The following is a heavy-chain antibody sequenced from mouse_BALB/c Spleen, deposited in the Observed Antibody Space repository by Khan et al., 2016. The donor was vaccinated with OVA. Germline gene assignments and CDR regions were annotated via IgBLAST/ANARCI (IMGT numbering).Heavy chain of an antibody. V-gene: IGHV5-17*02. CDR3: ATSYFYGYYFDY. D-gene: IGHD1-1*01. CDR1: GFTFTSYG. Sequence: EVELVESGGGLVQSGGSRKPSCAASGFTFTSYGMHWIRQAPEKGLEWVAYISSDSNTIYYADTVKGRFTISRDNPKNTLFLQMTSLMSGDTAMYFCATSYFYGYYFDYWGQGTTLTVSS. CDR2: ISSDSNTI. J-gene: IGHJ2*01.